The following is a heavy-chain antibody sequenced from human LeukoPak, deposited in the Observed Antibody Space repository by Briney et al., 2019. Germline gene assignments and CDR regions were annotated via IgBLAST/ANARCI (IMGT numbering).Heavy chain of an antibody. V-gene: IGHV1-18*01. CDR1: GYTFTTYG. Sequence: ASVTVSCTASGYTFTTYGISWVRQAPGQGPEWMGWISGYNGNTKYTQKFQGRVTMTTDTSTSTAYMELRSLRSDDTAVYYCARDIIAAWTRYSYGMDVWGQGTTVTVSS. D-gene: IGHD6-6*01. CDR3: ARDIIAAWTRYSYGMDV. CDR2: ISGYNGNT. J-gene: IGHJ6*02.